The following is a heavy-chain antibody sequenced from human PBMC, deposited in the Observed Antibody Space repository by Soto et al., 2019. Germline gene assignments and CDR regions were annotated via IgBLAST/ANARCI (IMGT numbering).Heavy chain of an antibody. J-gene: IGHJ5*02. CDR1: GGSISSSSYY. Sequence: SETLSLTCTVSGGSISSSSYYWGWIRQPPGKGLEWIGSIYYSGSTYYNPSLKSRVTISVDTSKNQFSLKLSSVTAADTAVYYCARLGGYDFWSGYLDGISWFDPWGQGTLVTVSS. V-gene: IGHV4-39*01. D-gene: IGHD3-3*01. CDR2: IYYSGST. CDR3: ARLGGYDFWSGYLDGISWFDP.